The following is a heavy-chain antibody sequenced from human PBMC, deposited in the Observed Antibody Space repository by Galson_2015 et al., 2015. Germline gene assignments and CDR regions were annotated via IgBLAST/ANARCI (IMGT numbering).Heavy chain of an antibody. CDR3: ARGGFTYGDAFDI. CDR2: IYPGDSET. Sequence: QSGAEVKKPGESLKISCKGSGYSFTTYWIGWVRQMPGKGLEWMGIIYPGDSETRYSPSFLGQVTISADKSINTAYLQWSSLKASDTAMYYCARGGFTYGDAFDIWGQGTMVTVSS. CDR1: GYSFTTYW. V-gene: IGHV5-51*03. J-gene: IGHJ3*02. D-gene: IGHD5-18*01.